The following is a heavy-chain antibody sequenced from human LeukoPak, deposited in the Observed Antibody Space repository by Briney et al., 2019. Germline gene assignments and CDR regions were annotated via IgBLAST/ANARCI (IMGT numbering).Heavy chain of an antibody. CDR3: AKGGGSYFRRVTYYYYYMDV. J-gene: IGHJ6*03. Sequence: GGSLRLSCAPSEFSFGSYAMSWVRQPPGESLQWVSGISGSGDSTYYADSVNGRFTISRDNSKNTLYLQMISLRAEDTAVYYCAKGGGSYFRRVTYYYYYMDVWGKGTTVTVSS. D-gene: IGHD1-26*01. V-gene: IGHV3-23*01. CDR2: ISGSGDST. CDR1: EFSFGSYA.